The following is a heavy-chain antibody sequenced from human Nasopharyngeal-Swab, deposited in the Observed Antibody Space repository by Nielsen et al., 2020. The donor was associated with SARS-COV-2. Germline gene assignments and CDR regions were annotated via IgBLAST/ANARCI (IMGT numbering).Heavy chain of an antibody. CDR2: VSSTSSYI. D-gene: IGHD6-13*01. CDR3: ARDPLSSWQAIGNWYFDL. V-gene: IGHV3-21*01. Sequence: GGSLRLSCLASGFTFSSYSMNWVRQAPGKGLEWVSSVSSTSSYIYYADSLKGRFTISRDNAKNSLYLQLNSLRAEDTAVYYCARDPLSSWQAIGNWYFDLWGRGTLVTVSS. J-gene: IGHJ2*01. CDR1: GFTFSSYS.